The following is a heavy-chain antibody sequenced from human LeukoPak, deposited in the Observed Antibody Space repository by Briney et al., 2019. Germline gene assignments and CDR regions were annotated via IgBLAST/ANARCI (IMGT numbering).Heavy chain of an antibody. J-gene: IGHJ4*02. CDR2: INHSGST. D-gene: IGHD4-17*01. CDR3: ARGYGDYVASYFDY. CDR1: GGSFSGYY. Sequence: SETLSLTCAVYGGSFSGYYWSWIRQPPGKGLEWIGEINHSGSTNYNPSLKSRVTIPVDTSKNQFSLKLSSVTAADTAVYYCARGYGDYVASYFDYWGQGTLVTVSS. V-gene: IGHV4-34*01.